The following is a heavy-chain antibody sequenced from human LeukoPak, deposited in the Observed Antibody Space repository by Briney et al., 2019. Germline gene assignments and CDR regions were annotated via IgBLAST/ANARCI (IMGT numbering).Heavy chain of an antibody. J-gene: IGHJ4*02. CDR3: ARSVGGWFFYYFDY. CDR2: ISAYNGNT. CDR1: GYIFTSYG. Sequence: GASVKVSCKASGYIFTSYGISWVRQAPGQGLEWMGWISAYNGNTNYAQKLQGRVTMTTDTSTSTAYMELRSLRSDDTAVYYCARSVGGWFFYYFDYWGQGTLVTVSS. D-gene: IGHD6-19*01. V-gene: IGHV1-18*01.